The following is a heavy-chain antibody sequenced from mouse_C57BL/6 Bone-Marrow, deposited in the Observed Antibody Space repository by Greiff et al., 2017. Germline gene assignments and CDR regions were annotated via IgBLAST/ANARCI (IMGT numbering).Heavy chain of an antibody. Sequence: QVQLQQSGAELVRPGTSVKVSCKASGYAFTNYLIEWVKQRPGQGLEWIGVINPGSGGTNYNEKFKGKATLTADKSSSTAYMQFSSLTSEDSAVYFCARRDLLLRDWGQGTLVTVSA. V-gene: IGHV1-54*01. CDR1: GYAFTNYL. CDR2: INPGSGGT. D-gene: IGHD1-1*01. CDR3: ARRDLLLRD. J-gene: IGHJ3*01.